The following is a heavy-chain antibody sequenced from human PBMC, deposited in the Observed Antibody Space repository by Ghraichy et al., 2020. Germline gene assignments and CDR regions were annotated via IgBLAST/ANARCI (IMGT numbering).Heavy chain of an antibody. Sequence: GGSLRLSCAASGFTFSNAWMSWVRQAPGKGLEWVGRIKSKTDGGTTDYAAPVKGRFTISRDDSKNTLYLQMNSLKTEDTAVYYCTTDRELGYCSGGSCYFVDGMDVWGQGTTVTVSS. D-gene: IGHD2-15*01. J-gene: IGHJ6*02. CDR3: TTDRELGYCSGGSCYFVDGMDV. V-gene: IGHV3-15*01. CDR1: GFTFSNAW. CDR2: IKSKTDGGTT.